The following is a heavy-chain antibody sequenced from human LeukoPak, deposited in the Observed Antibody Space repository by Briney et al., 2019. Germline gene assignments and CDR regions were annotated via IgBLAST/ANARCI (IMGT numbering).Heavy chain of an antibody. CDR2: IHHSGST. V-gene: IGHV4-38-2*02. Sequence: PSETLSLTCTVSGYFISSGYYWGWIRQPPGKGLQWIGSIHHSGSTYYNPSLKSRVTISVDTSKNQFSLKLSSVTAADTAVYYCARIAIPYSSGWYGGPRYYYYYMDVWGKGTTVTVSS. D-gene: IGHD6-19*01. J-gene: IGHJ6*03. CDR1: GYFISSGYY. CDR3: ARIAIPYSSGWYGGPRYYYYYMDV.